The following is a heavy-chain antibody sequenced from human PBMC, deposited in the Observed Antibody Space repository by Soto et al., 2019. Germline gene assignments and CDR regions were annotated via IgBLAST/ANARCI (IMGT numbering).Heavy chain of an antibody. V-gene: IGHV3-23*01. D-gene: IGHD6-13*01. Sequence: GGSSYYADSVRGRFTISRDNSKNTLYLQMYSLRAEDTAVYYCTKDGMWTEKYSSTWNPFDFWGQGTLVTVSS. CDR3: TKDGMWTEKYSSTWNPFDF. J-gene: IGHJ4*02. CDR2: GGSS.